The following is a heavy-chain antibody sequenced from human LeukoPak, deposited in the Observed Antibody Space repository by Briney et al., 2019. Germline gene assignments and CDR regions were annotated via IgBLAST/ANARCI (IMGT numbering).Heavy chain of an antibody. V-gene: IGHV3-64*01. CDR2: ISSNGGST. D-gene: IGHD6-19*01. J-gene: IGHJ4*02. Sequence: PGGSLRLSCAASGFTFSSYAMHWVRQAPGKGLEYVSAISSNGGSTYYANSVKGRFTISRDNSKNTLYLQMGSLRAEDMAVYYCARDLSGWSIEYYFDYWGQGTLVTVSS. CDR3: ARDLSGWSIEYYFDY. CDR1: GFTFSSYA.